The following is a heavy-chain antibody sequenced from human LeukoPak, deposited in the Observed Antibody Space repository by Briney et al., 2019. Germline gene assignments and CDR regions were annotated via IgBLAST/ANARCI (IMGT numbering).Heavy chain of an antibody. V-gene: IGHV3-73*01. D-gene: IGHD1-26*01. CDR3: TGDSGTYNWFDP. J-gene: IGHJ5*02. CDR1: GFTFSGSA. Sequence: GGSLRLSCAASGFTFSGSAIHWVRQASGKGLEWVGQIDKKDKGYSTATAYAASVKGRFTISRDDSINTAYLQMKSLKTEDTALYYCTGDSGTYNWFDPWGQGTLVTVSS. CDR2: IDKKDKGYSTAT.